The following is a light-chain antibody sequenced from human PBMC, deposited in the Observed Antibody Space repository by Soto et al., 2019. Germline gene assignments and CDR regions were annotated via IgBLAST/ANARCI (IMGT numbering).Light chain of an antibody. CDR2: DAS. CDR1: HDISNC. CDR3: QQYDNLPLT. V-gene: IGKV1-33*01. Sequence: DIQMTQSPSSLSASVGDRVTITCQASHDISNCLNWYQQKPGKAPKLLIYDASNLETGVPSRFSGSGSGTDFTFTISSLQPEDIATYYCQQYDNLPLTFGGGTKVEIK. J-gene: IGKJ4*01.